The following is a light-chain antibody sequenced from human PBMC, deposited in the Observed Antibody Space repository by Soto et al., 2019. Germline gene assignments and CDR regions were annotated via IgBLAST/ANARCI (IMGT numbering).Light chain of an antibody. Sequence: EVVLTQSPGTLSLSPGEGATLSCRASQIVTGDYLAWYQQKPGQAPRLLMYDASTRATGIPDRFSGSGSGTDLTLTISRLEPEDFSVYYCHQYGTAPRTFGHGTKGDS. J-gene: IGKJ3*01. V-gene: IGKV3-20*01. CDR3: HQYGTAPRT. CDR2: DAS. CDR1: QIVTGDY.